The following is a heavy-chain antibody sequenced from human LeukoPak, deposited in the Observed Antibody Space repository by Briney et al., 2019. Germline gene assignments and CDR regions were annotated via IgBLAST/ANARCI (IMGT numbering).Heavy chain of an antibody. D-gene: IGHD2-2*01. Sequence: ASVKVSCKVSGYTLTELSMHWVRQAPGKGLEWTGGFDPEDGETIYAQKFQGRVTMTEDTSTDTAYMELSSLRSEDTAVYYCATRGCSSTSCGNSNWFDPWGHGTLVTVSS. CDR1: GYTLTELS. CDR2: FDPEDGET. V-gene: IGHV1-24*01. J-gene: IGHJ5*02. CDR3: ATRGCSSTSCGNSNWFDP.